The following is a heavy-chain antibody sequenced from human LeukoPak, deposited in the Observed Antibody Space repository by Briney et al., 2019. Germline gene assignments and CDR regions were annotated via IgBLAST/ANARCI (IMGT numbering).Heavy chain of an antibody. V-gene: IGHV3-23*01. CDR3: AKGPHVGSGYHPGY. D-gene: IGHD3-22*01. Sequence: QAGESLKISCAASGFTFSSFAMTWVRQAPGKGLEWVSTITGSDDKTYYGDSVKGRFTISRDYSKNTLRLQMNSLRVEDTAIYYCAKGPHVGSGYHPGYWGQGTLVTVSS. CDR1: GFTFSSFA. J-gene: IGHJ4*02. CDR2: ITGSDDKT.